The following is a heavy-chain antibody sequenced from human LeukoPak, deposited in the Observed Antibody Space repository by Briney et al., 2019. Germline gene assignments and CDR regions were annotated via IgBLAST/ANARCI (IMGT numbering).Heavy chain of an antibody. V-gene: IGHV1-2*02. CDR1: GYTFTGYY. D-gene: IGHD6-13*01. CDR3: ARDLAASGTDY. J-gene: IGHJ4*02. Sequence: ASVKVSCKASGYTFTGYYMHWVRQAPGQGPEWMGWINPNNGDTKYSQKFQGRVTMTRDMSITTTYMELSRLRSDDTAVYYCARDLAASGTDYWGQGTLVTVSP. CDR2: INPNNGDT.